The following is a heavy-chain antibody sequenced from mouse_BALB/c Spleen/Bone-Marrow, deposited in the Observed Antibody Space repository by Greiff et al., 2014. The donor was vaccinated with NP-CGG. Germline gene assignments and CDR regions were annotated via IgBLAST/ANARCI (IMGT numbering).Heavy chain of an antibody. CDR1: GFNIKDTY. CDR2: IDPANGNT. D-gene: IGHD1-1*01. V-gene: IGHV14-3*02. J-gene: IGHJ3*01. CDR3: ASYYYGSSSSAY. Sequence: VQLQQSGAELVKPGASVKLSCTASGFNIKDTYMHWVKQRPEQGLEWIGRIDPANGNTKYDPKFQGKATITADTSSNTAYLQLSSLTSEDTAVYYCASYYYGSSSSAYWSQGTLVTVSA.